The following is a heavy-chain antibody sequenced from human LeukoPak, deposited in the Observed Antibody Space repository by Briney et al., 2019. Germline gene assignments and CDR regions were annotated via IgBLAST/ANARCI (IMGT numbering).Heavy chain of an antibody. CDR2: ISSSGST. Sequence: PSQTLSLTCTVSGDSISSGDYYWSWIRQPAGKGLEWIGRISSSGSTNYNPSLKSRVTISVDASKNQFSLKLSSVTAADTAVYYCARVLWFGELLDAFDIWGQGTMVTVSS. D-gene: IGHD3-10*01. CDR3: ARVLWFGELLDAFDI. V-gene: IGHV4-61*02. J-gene: IGHJ3*02. CDR1: GDSISSGDYY.